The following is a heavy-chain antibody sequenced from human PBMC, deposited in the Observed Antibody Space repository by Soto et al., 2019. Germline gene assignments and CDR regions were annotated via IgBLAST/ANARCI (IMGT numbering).Heavy chain of an antibody. CDR2: IYHTGST. CDR3: ARYSLSGNKWSKFHY. V-gene: IGHV4-31*03. J-gene: IGHJ4*02. D-gene: IGHD1-26*01. Sequence: PSETLSLTCTVSVGTVSSDSYYCIWIRQHPGKGLEWIGNIYHTGSTYYSPSLKSRVVISLDTSNNQFSLTLTSVTAADTAVYYCARYSLSGNKWSKFHYWGRGTLVTVSS. CDR1: VGTVSSDSYY.